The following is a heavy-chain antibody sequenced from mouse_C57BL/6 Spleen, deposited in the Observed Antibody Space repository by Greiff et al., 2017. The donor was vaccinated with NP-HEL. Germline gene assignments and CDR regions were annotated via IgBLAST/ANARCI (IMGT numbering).Heavy chain of an antibody. V-gene: IGHV1-19*01. CDR3: ARGTTVVATCPFAY. CDR2: INPYNGGT. J-gene: IGHJ3*01. D-gene: IGHD1-1*01. Sequence: EVQLQQSGPVLVKPGASVKMSCKASGYTFTDYYMNWVKQSHGKSLEWIGVINPYNGGTSYNQKFKGKATLTVDKSSSTAYMELNSLTSEDSAVYYCARGTTVVATCPFAYWGQGTLVTVSA. CDR1: GYTFTDYY.